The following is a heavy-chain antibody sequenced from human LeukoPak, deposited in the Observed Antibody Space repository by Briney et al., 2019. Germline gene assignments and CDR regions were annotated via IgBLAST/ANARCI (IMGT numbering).Heavy chain of an antibody. Sequence: ASVKVSCKASGYTFRNYAINWVRQAPGQGLEWMWWTYRNTGNPTYAQAFTGRFVLSLDTSFTTEYLQISSLKAEDTAVYYCVRDVGNYDSRGYYLGWFDPWGQGTLVTVFS. CDR1: GYTFRNYA. CDR2: TYRNTGNP. J-gene: IGHJ5*02. D-gene: IGHD3-22*01. CDR3: VRDVGNYDSRGYYLGWFDP. V-gene: IGHV7-4-1*02.